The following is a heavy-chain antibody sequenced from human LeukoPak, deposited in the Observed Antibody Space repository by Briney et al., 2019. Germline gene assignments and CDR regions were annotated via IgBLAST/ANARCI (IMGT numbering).Heavy chain of an antibody. V-gene: IGHV1-24*01. Sequence: ASVKVSCKVSGYTLTELSMHWVRQAPGKGLEWMGGFDPEDGETIYAQKFQGGVTMTEDTSTDTAYMELSSLRSEDTAVYYCATDSIAVAGMYYYYGMDVWGKGTTVTVSS. CDR1: GYTLTELS. J-gene: IGHJ6*04. D-gene: IGHD6-19*01. CDR3: ATDSIAVAGMYYYYGMDV. CDR2: FDPEDGET.